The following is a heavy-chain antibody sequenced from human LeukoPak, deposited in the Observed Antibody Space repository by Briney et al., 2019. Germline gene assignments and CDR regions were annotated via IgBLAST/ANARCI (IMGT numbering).Heavy chain of an antibody. CDR2: IRYDGSNK. D-gene: IGHD6-13*01. CDR3: AKDLNHYSSQGGRIAAAGIDY. CDR1: GFTFSSYG. J-gene: IGHJ4*02. V-gene: IGHV3-30*02. Sequence: GGSLRLSCAASGFTFSSYGMHWVRQAPGKGLEWVAFIRYDGSNKYYADSVKGRFTISRDNSKNTLYLQMNSLRAEDTAVYYCAKDLNHYSSQGGRIAAAGIDYWGQGTLVTVSS.